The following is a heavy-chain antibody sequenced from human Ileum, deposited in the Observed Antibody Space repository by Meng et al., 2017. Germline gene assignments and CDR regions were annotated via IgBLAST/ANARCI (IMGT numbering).Heavy chain of an antibody. D-gene: IGHD3-10*01. Sequence: QVYPVQSGAEWKKPGASVHVSCKSSDYTCTGYGVSWVRQAPGQGLEWMAWLGAHDYDTSHATKFQGRVTVTTDRPTATAYMELRSLRSDDTSVYYCARGTPGRSYSDYWGPGTLVTVSS. CDR1: DYTCTGYG. V-gene: IGHV1-18*01. J-gene: IGHJ4*02. CDR3: ARGTPGRSYSDY. CDR2: LGAHDYDT.